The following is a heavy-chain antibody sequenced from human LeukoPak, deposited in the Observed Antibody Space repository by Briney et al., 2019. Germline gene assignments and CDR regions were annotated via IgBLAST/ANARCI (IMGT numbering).Heavy chain of an antibody. Sequence: PSETLSLTCTVSGGSISSYYWSWIRQPPGKGLEWIGYIYYSGSTNYNPSLKSRVTISVDTSKNQFSLKLSSVTAADTAVYYCASSCSSTSCYAPEYFQHWGQGTLVTVSS. CDR1: GGSISSYY. CDR3: ASSCSSTSCYAPEYFQH. D-gene: IGHD2-2*01. J-gene: IGHJ1*01. CDR2: IYYSGST. V-gene: IGHV4-59*08.